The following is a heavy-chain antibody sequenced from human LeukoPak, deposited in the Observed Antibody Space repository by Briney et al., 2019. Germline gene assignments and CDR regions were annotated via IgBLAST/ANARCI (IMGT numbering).Heavy chain of an antibody. D-gene: IGHD1-1*01. V-gene: IGHV3-7*01. CDR3: GRVRGERLSGAFDI. Sequence: GGSLRLSCAASGFTFSSHWMSWVRQAPGKGLEWVANIKQDGSEKYYVDSVKGRFTISRDNAKNSLYLQMNSLRAEDTAVYYCGRVRGERLSGAFDIWGQGTMVTVSS. J-gene: IGHJ3*02. CDR1: GFTFSSHW. CDR2: IKQDGSEK.